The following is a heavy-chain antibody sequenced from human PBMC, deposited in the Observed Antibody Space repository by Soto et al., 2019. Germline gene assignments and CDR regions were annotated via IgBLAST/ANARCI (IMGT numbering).Heavy chain of an antibody. Sequence: PGESLQISSKGSGYSFTSYWIGWVRQMPGKDLEWMGIIYPGDSDTRYSPSFQGQVTISADKSISTAYLQWSSLKASDTAMYYCARTSAAGKYYYGLDVWGQGSTVTVSS. D-gene: IGHD6-13*01. CDR3: ARTSAAGKYYYGLDV. CDR2: IYPGDSDT. CDR1: GYSFTSYW. J-gene: IGHJ6*02. V-gene: IGHV5-51*01.